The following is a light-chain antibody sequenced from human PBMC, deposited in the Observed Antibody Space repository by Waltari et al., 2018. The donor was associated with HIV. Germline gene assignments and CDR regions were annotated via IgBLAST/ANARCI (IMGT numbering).Light chain of an antibody. CDR2: DDN. CDR1: NIGSKS. Sequence: SYVLTQSPSVSVDPGETARITCGGTNIGSKSVQGYQQKPGQAPVLVIYDDNDRPSGIPERFSGSSSGNTATLTISRVEAGDEADYYCQVWDTTTDQWVFGGGTELAVL. J-gene: IGLJ3*02. CDR3: QVWDTTTDQWV. V-gene: IGLV3-21*04.